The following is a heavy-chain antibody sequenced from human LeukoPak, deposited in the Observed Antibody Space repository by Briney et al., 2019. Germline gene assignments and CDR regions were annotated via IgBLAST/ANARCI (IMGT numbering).Heavy chain of an antibody. Sequence: PSETLSLTCTVSGGSISTYYWSWIRQPPGKGLEWIAHIHYSGSTKYNPSLKSRVTISVDTSKNQFSLKLSSVTAADTAVYYCARRSLWNDFYYYYGMDVWGQGTTVTVSS. J-gene: IGHJ6*02. CDR1: GGSISTYY. V-gene: IGHV4-59*08. CDR3: ARRSLWNDFYYYYGMDV. CDR2: IHYSGST. D-gene: IGHD1-1*01.